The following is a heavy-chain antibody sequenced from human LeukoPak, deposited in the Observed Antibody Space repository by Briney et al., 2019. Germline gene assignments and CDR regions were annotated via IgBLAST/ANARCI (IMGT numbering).Heavy chain of an antibody. CDR3: ARPLRDGSYDAFDI. CDR1: GYNFTNYW. Sequence: GESRKISCQDSGYNFTNYWIGWVRQMPGKGLEWMGIIYPGDSLTRYSPSFQGHVTISADRSITTAYLQWSSLTAADTAMYYCARPLRDGSYDAFDIWGQGTRVTVSS. V-gene: IGHV5-51*01. CDR2: IYPGDSLT. J-gene: IGHJ3*02. D-gene: IGHD2-15*01.